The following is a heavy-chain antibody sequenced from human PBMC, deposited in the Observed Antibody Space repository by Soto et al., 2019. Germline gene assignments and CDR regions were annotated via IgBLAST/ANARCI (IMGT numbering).Heavy chain of an antibody. Sequence: PGGSLRLSCAGSGFTFGAYAMHWVRQAPVKGLEWVAVISYDGSSKNYADSVKGLFTISRDNSKNTLFLQVSSLRDEDTALYYCARGAVTTNYYYGMDVWGRGTTVPVSS. D-gene: IGHD4-17*01. CDR1: GFTFGAYA. CDR2: ISYDGSSK. CDR3: ARGAVTTNYYYGMDV. V-gene: IGHV3-30-3*01. J-gene: IGHJ6*02.